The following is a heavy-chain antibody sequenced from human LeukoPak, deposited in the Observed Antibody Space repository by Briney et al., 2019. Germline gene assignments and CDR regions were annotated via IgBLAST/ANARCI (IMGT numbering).Heavy chain of an antibody. CDR2: IRSGSSYM. J-gene: IGHJ4*02. D-gene: IGHD5-18*01. Sequence: GGSLRLSCAASGFTFSAYDMNWVRQAPGKGLEWVSSIRSGSSYMYYADSVKGRFTISRDNAKKSLDLQMNSLRAEDTAVYYCAKVDNYGYGFLDFWGQGTLVTVSS. V-gene: IGHV3-21*01. CDR1: GFTFSAYD. CDR3: AKVDNYGYGFLDF.